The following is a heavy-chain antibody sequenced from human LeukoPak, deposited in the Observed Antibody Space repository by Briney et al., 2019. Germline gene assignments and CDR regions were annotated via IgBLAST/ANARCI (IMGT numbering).Heavy chain of an antibody. Sequence: GGSLSLSCAASGFTFSSYEMNWVRQAPGKGLEWVSYISSSDSTIYYADSVKGRFTISRDNAKNSLYLQMNSLRAEDTAVYYCARGGGYNPWGQGTLVTVSS. J-gene: IGHJ4*02. CDR1: GFTFSSYE. V-gene: IGHV3-48*03. CDR2: ISSSDSTI. CDR3: ARGGGYNP. D-gene: IGHD5-24*01.